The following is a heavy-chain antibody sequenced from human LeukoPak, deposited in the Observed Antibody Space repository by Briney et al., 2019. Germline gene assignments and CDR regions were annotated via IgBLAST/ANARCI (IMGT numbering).Heavy chain of an antibody. Sequence: GRSLRLSCAASGFTFDDYALHWVRQAPGKGQEWVSGISWNSGSIGYADSVKGRFTISRDNAKNSLYLQMNSLRAEDTALYYCAKAANYDSSGYNDYWGQGTLVTVSS. CDR2: ISWNSGSI. J-gene: IGHJ4*02. V-gene: IGHV3-9*01. D-gene: IGHD3-22*01. CDR3: AKAANYDSSGYNDY. CDR1: GFTFDDYA.